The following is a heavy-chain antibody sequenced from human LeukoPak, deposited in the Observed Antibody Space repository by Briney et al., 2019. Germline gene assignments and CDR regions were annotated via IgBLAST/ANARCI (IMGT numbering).Heavy chain of an antibody. CDR2: ISVSGDT. CDR1: GFTLSSYA. V-gene: IGHV3-23*01. J-gene: IGHJ4*02. D-gene: IGHD2-15*01. Sequence: GGSLRLSCAASGFTLSSYAMSWVRQGPGKGLEWVSAISVSGDTYHADSVKGRFTISRDSSKNTLYLQMNSLRAEDAAVYYCAKAPVTTCSGAYCYPFDYWGQGTLVTVSS. CDR3: AKAPVTTCSGAYCYPFDY.